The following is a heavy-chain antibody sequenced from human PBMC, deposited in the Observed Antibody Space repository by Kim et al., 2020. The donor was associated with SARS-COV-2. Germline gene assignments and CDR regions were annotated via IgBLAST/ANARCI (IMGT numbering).Heavy chain of an antibody. D-gene: IGHD3-3*01. V-gene: IGHV1-46*01. Sequence: ASVKVSCKASGYTFTTYYIHWVRQAPGQGLAWVGMINPSSGTTTDAQEFQGRITMTRDTSTHMVYMELSSLRSDDTAVYYCASQRRTFYDFSSGYYFPYWGQGTLVTVSS. J-gene: IGHJ4*02. CDR2: INPSSGTT. CDR1: GYTFTTYY. CDR3: ASQRRTFYDFSSGYYFPY.